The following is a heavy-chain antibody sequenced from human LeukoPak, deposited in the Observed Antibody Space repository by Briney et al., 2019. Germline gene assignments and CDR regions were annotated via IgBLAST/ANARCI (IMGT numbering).Heavy chain of an antibody. D-gene: IGHD3-10*01. Sequence: GGSLRLSCAASGFTFSSYGMSWVRQAPGKGLEWVSAISGSGGSTYYADSVKGRFTISRDNSKNTLYLQMNSLRAEDTAVYYCAKRRSWFGESFDYWGQGTLVTVSS. CDR2: ISGSGGST. V-gene: IGHV3-23*01. CDR1: GFTFSSYG. CDR3: AKRRSWFGESFDY. J-gene: IGHJ4*02.